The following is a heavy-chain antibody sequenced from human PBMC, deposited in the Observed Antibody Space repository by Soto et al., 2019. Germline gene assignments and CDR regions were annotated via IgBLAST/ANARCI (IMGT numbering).Heavy chain of an antibody. D-gene: IGHD1-7*01. CDR3: ARGGGITGTTWLAYYYGMDV. CDR2: INPSGGST. Sequence: PSVKVSCKASGYTFTSYYMHWVRQAPGQGLEWMGIINPSGGSTSYAQKFQGRVTMTRDTSTSTVYMELSSLRSEDTAVYYCARGGGITGTTWLAYYYGMDVWGQGTTVTVSS. CDR1: GYTFTSYY. V-gene: IGHV1-46*01. J-gene: IGHJ6*02.